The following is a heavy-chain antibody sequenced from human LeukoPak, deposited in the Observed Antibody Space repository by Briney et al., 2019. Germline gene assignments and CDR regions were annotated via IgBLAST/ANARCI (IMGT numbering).Heavy chain of an antibody. V-gene: IGHV3-21*01. J-gene: IGHJ4*02. CDR3: ARNLGNSPFDY. CDR1: GFTFKSFN. CDR2: ISTDAKYK. Sequence: GGSLRLSCAASGFTFKSFNMNWVRQAPGKGLEWVSSISTDAKYKYYSDSLRGRFTISRDNAKNTLYLQMNSLRAEDTAVYYCARNLGNSPFDYWGQGTLVTVSS. D-gene: IGHD4-23*01.